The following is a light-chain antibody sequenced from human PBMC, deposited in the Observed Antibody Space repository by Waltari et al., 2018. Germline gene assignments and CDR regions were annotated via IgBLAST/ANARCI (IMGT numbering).Light chain of an antibody. V-gene: IGKV1-5*03. Sequence: DIQMTQSPSTLSASVGDRVTITCRASQSVASWVAWYQQKPGKAPKLLIYKASTLESGVPSRFSGSGSGTEFTLSITSLHPDDFATYYCQQYNNNSPFAFGPGTRVDIK. CDR1: QSVASW. CDR3: QQYNNNSPFA. J-gene: IGKJ3*01. CDR2: KAS.